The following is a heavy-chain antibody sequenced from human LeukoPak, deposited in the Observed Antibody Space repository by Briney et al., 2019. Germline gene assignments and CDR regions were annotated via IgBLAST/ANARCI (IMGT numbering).Heavy chain of an antibody. J-gene: IGHJ3*02. D-gene: IGHD2-15*01. CDR3: ARGRYCSADVCTGGDSFDI. CDR1: GGSISNYY. V-gene: IGHV4-4*07. CDR2: KYARGDS. Sequence: PETLSLTCTVSGGSISNYYWGWIRQPAGKGLEWIGRKYARGDSNYNPPLQSRVTMSVDTSKNQFSLKLRSVTAADTAVYYCARGRYCSADVCTGGDSFDIWGQGTMVSVSS.